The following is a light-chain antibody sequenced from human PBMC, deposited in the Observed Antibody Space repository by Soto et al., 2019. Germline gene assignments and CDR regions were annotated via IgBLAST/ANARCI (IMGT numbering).Light chain of an antibody. CDR1: QPIASN. J-gene: IGKJ2*01. CDR2: GAS. CDR3: QQYNNWPYT. V-gene: IGKV3D-15*01. Sequence: EIMMTHSSVTVSFSPVDRASLSCRASQPIASNVAWYQQRPGQPPSLLIYGASTRAPDVPDGFTGSGSGTQFTLTISSLHSEDFATYFCQQYNNWPYTFGQGTKVDIK.